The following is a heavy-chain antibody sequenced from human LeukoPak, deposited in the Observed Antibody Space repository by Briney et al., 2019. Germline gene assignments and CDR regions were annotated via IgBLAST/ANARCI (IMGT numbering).Heavy chain of an antibody. D-gene: IGHD3-3*01. CDR3: AKSGYYLYYGMDV. CDR1: GFTFSSYS. J-gene: IGHJ6*02. CDR2: ISSSSSYI. Sequence: PGGSLRLSCAASGFTFSSYSMIWVRQAPGKGLEWVSSISSSSSYIYYADSVKGRFTISRDNAKNSLYLQMNSLRAEDTAVYYCAKSGYYLYYGMDVWGQGTTVTVSS. V-gene: IGHV3-21*01.